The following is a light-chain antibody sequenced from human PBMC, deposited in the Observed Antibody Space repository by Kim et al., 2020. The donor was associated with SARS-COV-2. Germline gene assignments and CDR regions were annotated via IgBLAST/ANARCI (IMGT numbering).Light chain of an antibody. CDR3: HQSTYRGS. CDR1: QNIRNN. Sequence: EIVMTQSPATLSVSPGERATLSCRASQNIRNNLVWFQKKHGQAPRLLIYGASFRATGIPARFSGSGSGTEFTLTITDLHSEDFAIYFCHQSTYRGSFGQGTKLEIK. J-gene: IGKJ2*04. CDR2: GAS. V-gene: IGKV3-15*01.